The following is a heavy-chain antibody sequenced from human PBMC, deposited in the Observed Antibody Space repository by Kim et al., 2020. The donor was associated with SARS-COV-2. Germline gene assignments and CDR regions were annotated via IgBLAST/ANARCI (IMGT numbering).Heavy chain of an antibody. Sequence: SETLSLTCSVSGGSIISYYWSWIRQTPGKGLEWIGHIYSSGSPNYNPNYNPSLKSRATMSVDTSKNQVSLKLSSVTAADTAVYYCARGSTLNFLIYFA. CDR1: GGSIISYY. CDR3: ARGSTLNFLIYFA. CDR2: IYSSGSPNYNP. V-gene: IGHV4-59*01. D-gene: IGHD1-1*01. J-gene: IGHJ4*01.